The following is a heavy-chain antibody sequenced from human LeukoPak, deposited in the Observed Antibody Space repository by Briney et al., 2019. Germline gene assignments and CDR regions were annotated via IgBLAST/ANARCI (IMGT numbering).Heavy chain of an antibody. J-gene: IGHJ4*02. V-gene: IGHV3-43*02. Sequence: QAGGSLRLSCAASGFTFDDYAMHWVRQAPGKGLEWVSLISGDGDTTYYADSVKGRFTISRDNNKNSLYLQMNSLRTEDTAFYFCAKVGGTYSRVLSDCFDYWGQGTLVTVSS. D-gene: IGHD1-26*01. CDR3: AKVGGTYSRVLSDCFDY. CDR2: ISGDGDTT. CDR1: GFTFDDYA.